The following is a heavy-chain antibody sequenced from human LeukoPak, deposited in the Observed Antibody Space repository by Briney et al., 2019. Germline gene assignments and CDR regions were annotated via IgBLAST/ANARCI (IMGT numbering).Heavy chain of an antibody. J-gene: IGHJ4*02. Sequence: PSETLSLTCTVSGGSLSYYWWSWIRQPPGKGLEWIGYIYYSGSTNYNPSLKSRVTISVDTSKNQFSLKLVSVTAADTAVYFCARGKPLEPLDYWGQGTLVTVSS. CDR3: ARGKPLEPLDY. D-gene: IGHD1-1*01. V-gene: IGHV4-59*01. CDR2: IYYSGST. CDR1: GGSLSYYW.